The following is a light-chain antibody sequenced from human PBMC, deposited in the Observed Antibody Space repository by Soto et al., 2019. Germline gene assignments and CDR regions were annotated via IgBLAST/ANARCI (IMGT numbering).Light chain of an antibody. CDR3: SAFAGSEGYV. V-gene: IGLV2-8*01. CDR2: EAT. CDR1: TSDVGGYNF. Sequence: QSALAQPPSASGSPGQSVAISCTGTTSDVGGYNFVSWYQQHPGKAPKLIIYEATKRPSGVPDRFSGAWSGNTASLIVSGPQAEEEADYYCSAFAGSEGYVFGSGTKLTVL. J-gene: IGLJ1*01.